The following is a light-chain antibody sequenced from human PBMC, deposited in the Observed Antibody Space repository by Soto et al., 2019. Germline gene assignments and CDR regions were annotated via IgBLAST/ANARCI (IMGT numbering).Light chain of an antibody. J-gene: IGKJ4*01. Sequence: EVVLTQSPVTLSLSPGERATLSCRASRSVNNFVAWYQQKPGQAPSLLISGASNRATGIPDRFSGSGSGSDFTLTISSLEPEDFAVYYCHQRSGLPPTFGGGTTVEIK. CDR1: RSVNNF. CDR2: GAS. CDR3: HQRSGLPPT. V-gene: IGKV3-11*02.